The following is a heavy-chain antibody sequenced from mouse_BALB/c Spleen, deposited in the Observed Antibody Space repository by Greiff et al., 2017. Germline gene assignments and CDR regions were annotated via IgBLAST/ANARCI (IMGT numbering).Heavy chain of an antibody. CDR1: GFTFSNYW. V-gene: IGHV6-6*02. CDR2: IRLKSNNYAT. D-gene: IGHD1-2*01. J-gene: IGHJ1*01. CDR3: TRSYYGRYFDV. Sequence: EVQVVESGGGLVQPGGSMKLSCVASGFTFSNYWMNWVRQSPEKGLEWVAEIRLKSNNYATHYAESVKGRFTISRDDSKSSVYLQMNNLRAEDTGIYYCTRSYYGRYFDVWGAGTTVTVSS.